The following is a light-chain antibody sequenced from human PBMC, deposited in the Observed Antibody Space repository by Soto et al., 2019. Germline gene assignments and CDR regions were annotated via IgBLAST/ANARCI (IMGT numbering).Light chain of an antibody. CDR2: EVS. Sequence: QSALTQPASVSGSPGQSITISCTGSSSDVGGYNYVSWYQQHPGKAPKLMIYEVSNRPSGISNRFSGSKSGNTASLTLSGLQAEEEADYYCSSYSSSSTLVFGGGTKVTVL. V-gene: IGLV2-14*01. J-gene: IGLJ2*01. CDR1: SSDVGGYNY. CDR3: SSYSSSSTLV.